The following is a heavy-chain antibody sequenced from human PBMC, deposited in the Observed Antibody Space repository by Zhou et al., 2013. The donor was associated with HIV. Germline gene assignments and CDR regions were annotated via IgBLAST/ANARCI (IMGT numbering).Heavy chain of an antibody. Sequence: QVQLVQSGAEVKKPGSSVKVSCKASGGTFSSYAISWVRQAPGQGLEWMGRIIPIFGTANYAQKFQGRVTITADESTSTAYMELSSLRSEDTAVYYCAWGTTAGHGDYYYYYGMDVWGQGTTVTVSS. CDR3: AWGTTAGHGDYYYYYGMDV. D-gene: IGHD4-17*01. J-gene: IGHJ6*02. CDR2: IIPIFGTA. V-gene: IGHV1-69*13. CDR1: GGTFSSYA.